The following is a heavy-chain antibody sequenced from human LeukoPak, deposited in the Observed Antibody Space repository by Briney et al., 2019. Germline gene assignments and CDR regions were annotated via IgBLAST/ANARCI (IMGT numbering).Heavy chain of an antibody. CDR3: ARGPNYGDYPDY. D-gene: IGHD4-17*01. CDR2: ISYDGSNK. V-gene: IGHV3-30*03. CDR1: GFTFSSYG. J-gene: IGHJ4*02. Sequence: GGSLRLSCAASGFTFSSYGMHWVRQAPGKGLEWVAVISYDGSNKYYADSAKGRFTISRDNSKNTLYLQMNSLRAEDTAVYYCARGPNYGDYPDYWGQGTLVTVSS.